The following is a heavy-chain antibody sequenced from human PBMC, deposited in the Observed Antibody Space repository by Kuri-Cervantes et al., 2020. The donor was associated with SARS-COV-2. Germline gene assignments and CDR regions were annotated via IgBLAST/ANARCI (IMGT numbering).Heavy chain of an antibody. CDR1: GFNFNFYA. D-gene: IGHD1-14*01. J-gene: IGHJ6*02. CDR2: ITAGGVST. CDR3: AKHDTGPRGGHTYSYAMNA. V-gene: IGHV3-23*01. Sequence: GGSLRLSCAASGFNFNFYAMSWVRQAPGKGLDWVSTITAGGVSTYYVDSIKGRFTVSRDRSQSTVYLQMNSLRPEDTAVYYCAKHDTGPRGGHTYSYAMNAWGQGTTVTVSS.